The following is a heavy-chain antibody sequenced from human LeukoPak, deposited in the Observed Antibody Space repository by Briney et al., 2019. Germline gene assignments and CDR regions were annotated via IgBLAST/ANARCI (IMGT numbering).Heavy chain of an antibody. CDR2: LSYSGTS. Sequence: SETLSLTCTVSGASISSSDNYWGWIRQPPGKTLEWIGSLSYSGTSNYNPSLKSRAAMSLDMSKNQFFLKLSSVTATDTAVYYCARRVHSSSWSSYFDYWGQETLVTVSS. CDR1: GASISSSDNY. J-gene: IGHJ4*02. V-gene: IGHV4-39*07. CDR3: ARRVHSSSWSSYFDY. D-gene: IGHD6-13*01.